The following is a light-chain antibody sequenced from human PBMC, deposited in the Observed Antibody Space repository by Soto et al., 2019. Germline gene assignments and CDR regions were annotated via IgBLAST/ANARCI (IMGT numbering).Light chain of an antibody. CDR1: LTIITW. V-gene: IGKV1-5*01. Sequence: DIQVTQTPSTLAASVGDEVTITCRASLTIITWLAWYQKTTGXXPKXLIYDASTLESGVPSRFSGSGSETEFTLTISRLQPDDFATYFCHSRAFGQGTRLEIK. J-gene: IGKJ5*01. CDR2: DAS. CDR3: HSRA.